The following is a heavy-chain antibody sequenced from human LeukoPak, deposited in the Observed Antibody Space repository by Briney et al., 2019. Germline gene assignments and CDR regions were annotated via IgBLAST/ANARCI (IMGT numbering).Heavy chain of an antibody. D-gene: IGHD3-22*01. J-gene: IGHJ4*02. Sequence: PSETLSLTCTVSGGSISSYYWSWIRQPPGKGLEWIGYIYYSGSTNYNPSLKSRVTISVDTSKNQFSLKVNSVTAADAAVYYCAREPEGGGYYLQFDYWGQGTLVTVSS. V-gene: IGHV4-59*12. CDR1: GGSISSYY. CDR2: IYYSGST. CDR3: AREPEGGGYYLQFDY.